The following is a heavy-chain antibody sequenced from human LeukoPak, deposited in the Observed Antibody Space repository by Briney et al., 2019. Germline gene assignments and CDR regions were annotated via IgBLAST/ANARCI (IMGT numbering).Heavy chain of an antibody. J-gene: IGHJ4*02. CDR3: ARGPRAAADDY. D-gene: IGHD6-13*01. CDR1: GYTLTELS. CDR2: FDPEDGET. Sequence: GPVKVSCKVSGYTLTELSMHWVRQAPGKGLEWMGGFDPEDGETIYAQKFQGRVSITRDTSASTAYMELSSLTSEDTAVYYCARGPRAAADDYWGQGTLVTVSS. V-gene: IGHV1-24*01.